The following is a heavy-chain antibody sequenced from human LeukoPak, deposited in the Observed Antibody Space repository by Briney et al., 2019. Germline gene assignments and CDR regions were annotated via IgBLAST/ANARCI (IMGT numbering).Heavy chain of an antibody. J-gene: IGHJ2*01. CDR3: ARGVPGGWYFDL. CDR2: ISSSSSTI. V-gene: IGHV3-48*01. D-gene: IGHD3-16*01. CDR1: GFTFSTYG. Sequence: GGSLRLSCAASGFTFSTYGMHWVRQAPGKGLEWVSYISSSSSTIYYADSVKGRFTISRDNAKNSLYLQMNSLRAEDTAVYFCARGVPGGWYFDLWGRATLVTVSS.